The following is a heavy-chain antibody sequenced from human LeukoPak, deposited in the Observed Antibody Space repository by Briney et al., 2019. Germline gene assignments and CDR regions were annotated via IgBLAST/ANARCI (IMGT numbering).Heavy chain of an antibody. CDR3: ARGARIVVVPARKWFDP. V-gene: IGHV4-34*01. CDR2: INHSGST. J-gene: IGHJ5*02. CDR1: GGSFSGYY. Sequence: PSETLSLTCAVYGGSFSGYYWSWIRQPPGKGLEWIGEINHSGSTNYNPSLKSRVTISVDTSKHQFSLKLSSVTAADTAVYYCARGARIVVVPARKWFDPWGQGTLVTVSS. D-gene: IGHD2-2*01.